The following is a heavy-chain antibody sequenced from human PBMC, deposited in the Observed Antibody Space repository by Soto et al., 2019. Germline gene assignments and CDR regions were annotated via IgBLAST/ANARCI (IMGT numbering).Heavy chain of an antibody. Sequence: GAPVEVSFKRSGRNFCSYDISRVRQVPGQGRECMGGIIPIFGTANYAQKCQGRVTITADESTSTAYMELRSLRSDETAVSYSARGIVATNLFDYWGQGSLVTVSS. J-gene: IGHJ4*02. CDR2: IIPIFGTA. CDR1: GRNFCSYD. CDR3: ARGIVATNLFDY. V-gene: IGHV1-69*13. D-gene: IGHD5-12*01.